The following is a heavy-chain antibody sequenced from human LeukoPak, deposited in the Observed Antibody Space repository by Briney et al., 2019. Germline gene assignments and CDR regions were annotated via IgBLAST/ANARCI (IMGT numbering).Heavy chain of an antibody. CDR3: ARDQGGTGSWYEGEGY. J-gene: IGHJ4*02. Sequence: GGSLRLSCAASGFTVSSNYMSWVRPAPWKGLDWVAVINWNGGRTGYVDSVKGRFTISRDNAKNSLYLQMNSLRAEDTALYYCARDQGGTGSWYEGEGYWGQGTLVTVSS. CDR1: GFTVSSNY. D-gene: IGHD6-13*01. CDR2: INWNGGRT. V-gene: IGHV3-20*04.